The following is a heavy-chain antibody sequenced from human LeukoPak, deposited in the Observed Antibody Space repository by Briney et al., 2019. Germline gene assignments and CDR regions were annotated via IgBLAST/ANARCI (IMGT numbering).Heavy chain of an antibody. V-gene: IGHV7-4-1*02. J-gene: IGHJ4*02. CDR1: GYTFTSYY. D-gene: IGHD3-10*01. CDR2: INTNTGNP. Sequence: ASVKVSCKASGYTFTSYYMHWVRQAPGQGLEWMGWINTNTGNPTYAQGFTGRFVFSLDTSVSTAYLQISSLEAEDTAVYYCARDREIIALDYWGQGTLVSVSS. CDR3: ARDREIIALDY.